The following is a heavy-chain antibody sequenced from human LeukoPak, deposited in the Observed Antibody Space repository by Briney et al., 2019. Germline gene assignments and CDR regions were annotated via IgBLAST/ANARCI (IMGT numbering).Heavy chain of an antibody. Sequence: GGSLRLSCAVSGFTFSRNSMNWVRQAPGKGLEWVSSISTSSSYIYYADSVKGRFTISRDNARNSLYLQMNSLRAEDTAVYYCARGGVGVTLISWSDYWGQGTLVTVSS. CDR3: ARGGVGVTLISWSDY. CDR1: GFTFSRNS. CDR2: ISTSSSYI. D-gene: IGHD1-26*01. J-gene: IGHJ4*02. V-gene: IGHV3-21*01.